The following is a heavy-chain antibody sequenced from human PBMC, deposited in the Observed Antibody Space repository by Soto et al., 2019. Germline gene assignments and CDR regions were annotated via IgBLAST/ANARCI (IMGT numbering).Heavy chain of an antibody. CDR3: AREGGYDFWSAYDFDY. D-gene: IGHD3-3*01. J-gene: IGHJ4*02. CDR2: IWYDGSNK. CDR1: GFTFSSYG. Sequence: QVQLVESGGGVVQPGRSLRLSCAASGFTFSSYGMHWVRQAPGKGLEWVAVIWYDGSNKYHADSVKGRLTISRDNSKNTLSLQMTSLRAEDTAVSYCAREGGYDFWSAYDFDYWGQGTLVTVSS. V-gene: IGHV3-33*01.